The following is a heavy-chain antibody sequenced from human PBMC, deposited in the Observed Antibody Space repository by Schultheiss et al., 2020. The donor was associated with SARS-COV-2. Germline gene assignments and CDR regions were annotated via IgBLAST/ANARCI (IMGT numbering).Heavy chain of an antibody. D-gene: IGHD2-2*02. Sequence: SETLSLTCSVSGGSISSYNWSWIRQPPGKGLEWIGYIYYSGSTNYNPSLKSRVTISVDTSKNQFSLKLSSVTAADTAVYYCARKPAAIPFDYWGQGTLVTVSS. V-gene: IGHV4-59*12. CDR2: IYYSGST. J-gene: IGHJ4*02. CDR3: ARKPAAIPFDY. CDR1: GGSISSYN.